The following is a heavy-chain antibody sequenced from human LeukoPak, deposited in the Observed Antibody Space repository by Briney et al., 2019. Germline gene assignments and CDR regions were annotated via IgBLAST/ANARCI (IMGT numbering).Heavy chain of an antibody. D-gene: IGHD2-2*01. CDR3: AREIVGPAAMRFYYYYYGMDV. CDR1: AFSFSSYW. CDR2: INSDGSST. J-gene: IGHJ6*02. Sequence: GGSLRLSCAASAFSFSSYWMHWVRQAPGKGLVWVSRINSDGSSTSYADSVKGRFTSSRDNAKNTLYLQMNSLRAEDRAVYYCAREIVGPAAMRFYYYYYGMDVWGQGTTVTVSS. V-gene: IGHV3-74*01.